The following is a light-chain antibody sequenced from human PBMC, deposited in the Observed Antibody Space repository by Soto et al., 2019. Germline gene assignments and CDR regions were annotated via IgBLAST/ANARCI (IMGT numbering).Light chain of an antibody. CDR1: QGINNY. Sequence: DIRMTQSPSSLSASVGDRVTITCRASQGINNYLAWFQQKPGKAPKSLIYGASSLQSGVPPKFSGSGSGTDFTLTISSLQPEDSATYYCQQYHSYPFTFGGGTKVEI. CDR3: QQYHSYPFT. V-gene: IGKV1-16*02. J-gene: IGKJ4*01. CDR2: GAS.